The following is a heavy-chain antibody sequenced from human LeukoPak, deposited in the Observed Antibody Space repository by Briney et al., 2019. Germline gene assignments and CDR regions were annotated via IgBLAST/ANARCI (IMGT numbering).Heavy chain of an antibody. V-gene: IGHV3-9*01. CDR1: GFTFDDYA. Sequence: GRSLRLSCAASGFTFDDYAMHWVRQAPGKGLEWVSGISWNSGSIGYADSVKGRFTFSRDNAKNSLYLQMNSLRAEDTALYYCAKDIVAYSSSWYLYFDYWGQGTLVTVSS. CDR2: ISWNSGSI. CDR3: AKDIVAYSSSWYLYFDY. D-gene: IGHD6-13*01. J-gene: IGHJ4*02.